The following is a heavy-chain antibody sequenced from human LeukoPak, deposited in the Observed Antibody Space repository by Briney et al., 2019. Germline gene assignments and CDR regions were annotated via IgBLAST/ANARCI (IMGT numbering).Heavy chain of an antibody. Sequence: GGSLRLSCAASGFTFSSYAMHWVRQAPGKGLEWVAVISYDGSNKYYADSVKGRFTISRDNSKNTLYLQMNSLRAEDTAVYYCARDINYGSGSYYPFDYWGQGTLVTVSS. J-gene: IGHJ4*02. CDR1: GFTFSSYA. CDR2: ISYDGSNK. CDR3: ARDINYGSGSYYPFDY. V-gene: IGHV3-30-3*01. D-gene: IGHD3-10*01.